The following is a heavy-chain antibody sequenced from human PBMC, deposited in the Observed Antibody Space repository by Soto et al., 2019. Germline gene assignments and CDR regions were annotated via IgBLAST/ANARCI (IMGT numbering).Heavy chain of an antibody. CDR3: GKVLVGATGHSDSDS. CDR2: IDYNGVT. Sequence: KTTDTLSLTCPVSVGSLCRSGYYWGWISQPPGRGLEWIGNIDYNGVTYSNPSLKSRVTISRDTSKIQFSLKLTSVTAADTALYYCGKVLVGATGHSDSDSWGPGTLVIVSS. D-gene: IGHD2-15*01. CDR1: VGSLCRSGYY. J-gene: IGHJ4*02. V-gene: IGHV4-39*01.